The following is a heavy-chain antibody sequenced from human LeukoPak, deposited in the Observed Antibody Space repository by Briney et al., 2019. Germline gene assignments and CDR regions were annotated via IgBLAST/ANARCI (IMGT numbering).Heavy chain of an antibody. CDR3: ASLMTTLTDY. J-gene: IGHJ4*02. CDR1: GFTFSSYE. CDR2: ISSSDSTI. D-gene: IGHD4-17*01. V-gene: IGHV3-48*03. Sequence: GGSLTLSCSASGFTFSSYEMIWVRQARGKGLEWVSYISSSDSTIYYADSVKGRFTISRDNDKNSLYLQMNSLRAEDTAVYYCASLMTTLTDYWGQGTLVTVSS.